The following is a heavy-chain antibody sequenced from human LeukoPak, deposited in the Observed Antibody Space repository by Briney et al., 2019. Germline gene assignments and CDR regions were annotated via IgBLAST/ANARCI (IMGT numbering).Heavy chain of an antibody. CDR3: AGEGLDVQWELLGYFDY. D-gene: IGHD1-26*01. CDR2: ISAYNGNT. CDR1: GYTFTSYG. V-gene: IGHV1-18*01. Sequence: ASVKVSCKASGYTFTSYGISWVRQAPGQGLEWMGWISAYNGNTNYAQKLQGRVTMTTDTSTSTAYMELRSLRSDDTAVYYCAGEGLDVQWELLGYFDYWGQGTLVTVSS. J-gene: IGHJ4*02.